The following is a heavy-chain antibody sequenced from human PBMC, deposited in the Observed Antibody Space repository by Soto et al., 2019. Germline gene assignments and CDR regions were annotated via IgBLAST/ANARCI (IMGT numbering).Heavy chain of an antibody. CDR3: ARAVSSGYYHHQYFGY. J-gene: IGHJ4*02. Sequence: EVQLVESGGGLVQPGGSLRLSCAASGFTVSSNYMSWVRQAPGKGLEWVSVIYSGGSTYYADSVKGRFTISRHNSKNTLYLQMNSLRAEDTAVYYCARAVSSGYYHHQYFGYWGQGTLVTVSS. CDR1: GFTVSSNY. D-gene: IGHD3-22*01. CDR2: IYSGGST. V-gene: IGHV3-53*04.